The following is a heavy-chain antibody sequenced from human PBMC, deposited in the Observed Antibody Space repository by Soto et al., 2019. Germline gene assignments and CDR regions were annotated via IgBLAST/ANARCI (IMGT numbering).Heavy chain of an antibody. V-gene: IGHV4-61*01. CDR3: ARGYASNDGMDV. J-gene: IGHJ6*02. CDR2: IYYSGST. Sequence: SETLSLTCTVSGGSVSSGSYYWSWIRQPPGKGLEWIGYIYYSGSTNYNPSLKSRVTISVDTSKNQFSLKLSSVTAAATAVYYCARGYASNDGMDVWGQGTTVTVSS. D-gene: IGHD1-1*01. CDR1: GGSVSSGSYY.